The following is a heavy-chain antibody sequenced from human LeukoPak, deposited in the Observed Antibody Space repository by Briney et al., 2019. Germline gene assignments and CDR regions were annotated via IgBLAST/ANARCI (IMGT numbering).Heavy chain of an antibody. CDR1: GYTFTSYD. V-gene: IGHV1-8*01. D-gene: IGHD6-19*01. J-gene: IGHJ3*02. CDR2: MNPNSGNT. Sequence: ASVRVSCKASGYTFTSYDINWVRQATGQGLEWMGWMNPNSGNTGYAQKFQGRVTMTRNTSISTAYMELSSLRSEDTAVYYCARGAVAVTDAFDIWGQGTMVTVSS. CDR3: ARGAVAVTDAFDI.